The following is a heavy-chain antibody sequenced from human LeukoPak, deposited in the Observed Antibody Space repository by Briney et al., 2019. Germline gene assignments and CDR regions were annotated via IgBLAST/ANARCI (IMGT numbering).Heavy chain of an antibody. CDR2: ISTRSGTI. Sequence: AGGSLRLSRAASGFTFSNYSMNWVRQAPGKGLEWVSYISTRSGTIYYTDSVKGRFTVSRDNAKNSLFLQMNSLRDEDTAVYYCARDRGGYEFFDYWGQGILVTVSS. CDR3: ARDRGGYEFFDY. D-gene: IGHD5-12*01. CDR1: GFTFSNYS. V-gene: IGHV3-48*02. J-gene: IGHJ4*02.